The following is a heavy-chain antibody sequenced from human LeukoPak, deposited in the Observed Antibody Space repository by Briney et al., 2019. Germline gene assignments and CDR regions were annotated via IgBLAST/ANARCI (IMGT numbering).Heavy chain of an antibody. J-gene: IGHJ5*02. V-gene: IGHV3-74*01. CDR2: IDFDGSRI. Sequence: GGSLRLSCAASGFTFSSSWMHWVRQIPGKGLVWVSRIDFDGSRIVYADFVKGRFTISRDNAKNTLSLQMNSLRAEDTAVYYCAKGGIGSSGWRGWFDPWGQGTLVTVSS. D-gene: IGHD6-19*01. CDR1: GFTFSSSW. CDR3: AKGGIGSSGWRGWFDP.